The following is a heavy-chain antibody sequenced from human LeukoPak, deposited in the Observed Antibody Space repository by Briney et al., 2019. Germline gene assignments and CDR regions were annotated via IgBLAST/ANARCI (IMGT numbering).Heavy chain of an antibody. J-gene: IGHJ3*02. CDR1: GGSLSGYY. Sequence: SETLSLTCAVYGGSLSGYYWSWIRQPPGKGLEWIGEINHSGSTNYNPSLTSRVTISVDTSNTQFSLKLSSVTAADTAVYYCARGRLISLANTPLGAFDIWGQGTMVSVSS. D-gene: IGHD3/OR15-3a*01. CDR3: ARGRLISLANTPLGAFDI. CDR2: INHSGST. V-gene: IGHV4-34*01.